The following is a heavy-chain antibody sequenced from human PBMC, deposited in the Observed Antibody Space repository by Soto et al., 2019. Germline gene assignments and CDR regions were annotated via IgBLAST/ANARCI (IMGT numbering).Heavy chain of an antibody. CDR1: GYFISSGDY. V-gene: IGHV4-38-2*02. Sequence: PSETLSLTCGVSGYFISSGDYWGWLRQPPGKGLEWIGSIFHSGSAYYNPSLKNRVTISVDTSKNEFSLRLTSVTAADTAVYYCARDGTDNGSGLDYFDYWGQGTLVTSPQ. D-gene: IGHD6-19*01. CDR2: IFHSGSA. J-gene: IGHJ4*02. CDR3: ARDGTDNGSGLDYFDY.